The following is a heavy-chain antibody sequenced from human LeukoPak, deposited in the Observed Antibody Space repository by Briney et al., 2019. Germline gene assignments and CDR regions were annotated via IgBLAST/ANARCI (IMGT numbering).Heavy chain of an antibody. CDR3: ARGIMITFGGVIGDYYYYYMDV. CDR1: GGSFSGYY. CDR2: INHSGST. Sequence: PSETLSLTCAVYGGSFSGYYWSWIRQSPGKGLEWIGEINHSGSTNYNPSLESRVTISVDTSKNQFSLKLSSVTAADTAVYYCARGIMITFGGVIGDYYYYYMDVWGKGTTVTVSS. J-gene: IGHJ6*03. D-gene: IGHD3-16*02. V-gene: IGHV4-34*01.